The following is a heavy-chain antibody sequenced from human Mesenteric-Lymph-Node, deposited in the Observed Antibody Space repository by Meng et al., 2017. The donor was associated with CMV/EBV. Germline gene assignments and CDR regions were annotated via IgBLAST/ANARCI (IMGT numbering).Heavy chain of an antibody. V-gene: IGHV3-23*01. J-gene: IGHJ4*02. CDR2: ISGGVGNR. CDR1: GFTFISYA. Sequence: GESLKISCAASGFTFISYAISWVRQAPGKGLEWVSLISGGVGNRYYAESVRGRFIISRDNSKGTVYLQINSLRADDTAVYFCGKDQGYRAGYFGFFDYCGQGSLVTVSS. CDR3: GKDQGYRAGYFGFFDY. D-gene: IGHD3-16*02.